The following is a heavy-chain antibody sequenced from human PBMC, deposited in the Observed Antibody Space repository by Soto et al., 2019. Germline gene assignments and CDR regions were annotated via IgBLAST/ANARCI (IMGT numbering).Heavy chain of an antibody. CDR3: ARYYDHNDAFDI. Sequence: QVQLQESGPGLVKPSETLSLTCTVSGGSVSSGSYSWSWIRQPPGKGLEWIGYIFYSESINYNPSLKSRVTISVDTSKNQFSLRLSSVTAADTAVYYCARYYDHNDAFDIWGQGTMVTVSS. CDR2: IFYSESI. CDR1: GGSVSSGSYS. V-gene: IGHV4-61*01. D-gene: IGHD3-3*01. J-gene: IGHJ3*02.